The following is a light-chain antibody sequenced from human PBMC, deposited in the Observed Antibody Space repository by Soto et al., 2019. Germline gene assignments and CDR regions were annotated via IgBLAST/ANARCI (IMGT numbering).Light chain of an antibody. CDR3: QSYDSSLSVV. V-gene: IGLV1-40*01. J-gene: IGLJ2*01. CDR1: SSNIGAGYD. CDR2: GNS. Sequence: QSVLTQPPSLSGAPGQRVTISCTWSSSNIGAGYDVHWYQQLPGTAPKLLIYGNSNRPSGVPDRFSGSKSGTSASLAITGLQAEDEADYYCQSYDSSLSVVFGGGTKLTVL.